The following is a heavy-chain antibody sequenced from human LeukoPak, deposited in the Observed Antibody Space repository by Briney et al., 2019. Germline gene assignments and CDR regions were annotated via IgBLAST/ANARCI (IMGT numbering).Heavy chain of an antibody. CDR2: IDSGATNT. J-gene: IGHJ6*02. CDR1: GFTFSNYD. Sequence: GGSLRLSCAVSGFTFSNYDMNWVRQAPGKGLEWVSAIDSGATNTYYADFVKGRFTISRDNSRNTLYLQMNSLRAEDTAVYFCAKVGGTIFRYYGMDVWGQGTTVTVSS. CDR3: AKVGGTIFRYYGMDV. V-gene: IGHV3-23*05. D-gene: IGHD3-3*01.